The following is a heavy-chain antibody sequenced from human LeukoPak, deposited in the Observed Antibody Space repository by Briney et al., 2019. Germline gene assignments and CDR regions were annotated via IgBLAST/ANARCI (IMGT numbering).Heavy chain of an antibody. CDR1: GFTFSSYA. D-gene: IGHD2-21*02. CDR2: ISYDGSNK. V-gene: IGHV3-30*04. J-gene: IGHJ4*02. CDR3: ARDRIVVVTQQFDY. Sequence: GGSLRLSCAASGFTFSSYAMHWVRQAPGKGLEWVAVISYDGSNKYYADSVKGRFTISRDNSKNTLYLQMNSLRAEDTAVYYCARDRIVVVTQQFDYRGQGTLVTVSS.